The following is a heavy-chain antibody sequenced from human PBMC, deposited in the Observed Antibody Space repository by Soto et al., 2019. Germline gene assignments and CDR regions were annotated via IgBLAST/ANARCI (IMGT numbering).Heavy chain of an antibody. V-gene: IGHV3-23*01. CDR3: AKDIGAASSSWLRRGAFAP. CDR2: ISGGGGST. J-gene: IGHJ5*02. D-gene: IGHD6-13*01. CDR1: GFTFSSYA. Sequence: EVHLLESGGGLVQPGGSLRLSCAASGFTFSSYAMTWVRQAPGKGLEWVSSISGGGGSTYYADSVKGRFTISRDNSKNTLYLQMDSLRAEDTAVYYCAKDIGAASSSWLRRGAFAPWGKGTLVTVSS.